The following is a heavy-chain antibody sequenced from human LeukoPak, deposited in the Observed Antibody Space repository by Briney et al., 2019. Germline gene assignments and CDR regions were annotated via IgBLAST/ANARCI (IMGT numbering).Heavy chain of an antibody. CDR3: AKDWIGSSDYFDY. Sequence: GGSLRLSCAASGFTFSNYAMAWVRQAPGKGLEWVSAISGSDGNTNYADSVKGRFTISRDNSKNTLYLQMNSLRAEDTAVYYCAKDWIGSSDYFDYWGQGTLVTVSP. V-gene: IGHV3-23*01. CDR2: ISGSDGNT. CDR1: GFTFSNYA. J-gene: IGHJ4*02. D-gene: IGHD3-10*01.